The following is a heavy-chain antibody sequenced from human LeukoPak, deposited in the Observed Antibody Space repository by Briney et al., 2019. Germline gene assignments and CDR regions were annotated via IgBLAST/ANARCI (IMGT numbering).Heavy chain of an antibody. CDR1: GYTFTSYD. D-gene: IGHD3-9*01. J-gene: IGHJ6*03. CDR2: MNPNSGNT. V-gene: IGHV1-8*01. CDR3: ARGQRHYDILTGYYYYHYYMDV. Sequence: ASVKVSCKASGYTFTSYDINWVRQATGQGLEWMGWMNPNSGNTGYAQKFQGRVTMTRNTSISTAYMELSSLRSDDTAVYYCARGQRHYDILTGYYYYHYYMDVWGKGTTVTVSS.